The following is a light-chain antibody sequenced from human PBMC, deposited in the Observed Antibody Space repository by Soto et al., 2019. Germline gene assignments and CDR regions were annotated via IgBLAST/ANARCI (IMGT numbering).Light chain of an antibody. J-gene: IGKJ4*01. CDR1: QSVSSN. V-gene: IGKV3-15*01. Sequence: EIVMTQSPATLSVSPGERATLSCRASQSVSSNLAWYQQRPGQAPRLLIYGASTRATGIPARFSGSRSGTEFTLSISCLQSEECAVYHCQQSETWPLSFGGGTTLEIK. CDR3: QQSETWPLS. CDR2: GAS.